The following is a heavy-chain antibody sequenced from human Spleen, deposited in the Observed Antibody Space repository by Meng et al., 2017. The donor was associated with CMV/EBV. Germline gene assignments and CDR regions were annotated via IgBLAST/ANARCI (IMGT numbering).Heavy chain of an antibody. J-gene: IGHJ4*02. V-gene: IGHV1-46*01. CDR3: ARGTYYYDSSGYYKMDY. CDR1: GYTFTSYY. Sequence: ASVKVSCKASGYTFTSYYMDWVRQAPGQGLEWMGIINPSGGSTSYAQKFQGRVTMTRDTSISTAYMELSRLRSDDTAVYYCARGTYYYDSSGYYKMDYWGQGTLVTVSS. CDR2: INPSGGST. D-gene: IGHD3-22*01.